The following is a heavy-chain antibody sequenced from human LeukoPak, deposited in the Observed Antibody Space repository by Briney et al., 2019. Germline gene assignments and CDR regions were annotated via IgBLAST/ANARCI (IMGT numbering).Heavy chain of an antibody. V-gene: IGHV4-38-2*02. Sequence: SETLSLTCTVSGYSISSNYYWGWIRQPPGKGLEWIGSIYHSGSTYYNPSLKSRVTISVDTSKNQFSLKLSSVTAADTAVYYCARLMLVGATPFDYWGQGTLVTVSS. CDR1: GYSISSNYY. J-gene: IGHJ4*02. D-gene: IGHD1-26*01. CDR3: ARLMLVGATPFDY. CDR2: IYHSGST.